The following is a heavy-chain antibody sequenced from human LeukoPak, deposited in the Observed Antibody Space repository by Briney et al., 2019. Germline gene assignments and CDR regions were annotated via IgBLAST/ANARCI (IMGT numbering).Heavy chain of an antibody. CDR3: ARGVIVVVPAAIRNPYYYYYMDV. V-gene: IGHV1-18*01. CDR2: ISAYNGNT. D-gene: IGHD2-2*02. Sequence: GASVKVSCKASGYTFTSYGISWVRQAPGQGLEWMGWISAYNGNTNYAQKLQGRVTMTTDTSTSTAYMELRSLRSDDTAVYYCARGVIVVVPAAIRNPYYYYYMDVWGKGTTVTVSS. J-gene: IGHJ6*03. CDR1: GYTFTSYG.